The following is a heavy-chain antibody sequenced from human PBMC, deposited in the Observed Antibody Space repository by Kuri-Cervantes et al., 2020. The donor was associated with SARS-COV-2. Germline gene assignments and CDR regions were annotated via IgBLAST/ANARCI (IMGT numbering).Heavy chain of an antibody. CDR1: GFNFSTTD. V-gene: IGHV3-48*01. CDR3: AKDKWVTTKFVCAFDI. CDR2: ISSSSSTI. D-gene: IGHD4-17*01. J-gene: IGHJ3*02. Sequence: GGSLRLSCVASGFNFSTTDMHWVRQAPGKGLEWVSSISSSSSTIYYADSVKGRFTISRDNSKNTLYLQMNSLRAEDTAVYYCAKDKWVTTKFVCAFDIWGQGTMVTVSS.